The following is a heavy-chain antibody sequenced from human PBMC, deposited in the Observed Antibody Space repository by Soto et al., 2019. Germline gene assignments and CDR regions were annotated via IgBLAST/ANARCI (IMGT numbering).Heavy chain of an antibody. CDR1: GFTFRSYH. CDR2: ISSASSDI. J-gene: IGHJ6*02. D-gene: IGHD2-8*01. Sequence: HPGGSLRLACAASGFTFRSYHMDWVRQAPGKGLEWVSYISSASSDIYYADSVKGRFTISRDNAKNSLFLQMNSLRAEDTAVYYCARDLMGYAMDVWGQGTTVPVS. V-gene: IGHV3-48*03. CDR3: ARDLMGYAMDV.